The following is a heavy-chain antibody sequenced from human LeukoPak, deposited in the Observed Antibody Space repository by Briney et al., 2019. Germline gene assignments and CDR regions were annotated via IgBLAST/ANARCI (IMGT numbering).Heavy chain of an antibody. CDR2: MYYSGST. CDR3: ARADSANYYDSGRYFNYFYMDV. D-gene: IGHD3-10*01. CDR1: GGSISSHY. V-gene: IGHV4-59*11. J-gene: IGHJ6*03. Sequence: SETLSLTCTVSGGSISSHYWSWIRQPPGKGLEWIGYMYYSGSTKYNPSLKSRVTTSVDTSKNQFSLKLSSVTAADTAVYLCARADSANYYDSGRYFNYFYMDVWGRGSTVTVSS.